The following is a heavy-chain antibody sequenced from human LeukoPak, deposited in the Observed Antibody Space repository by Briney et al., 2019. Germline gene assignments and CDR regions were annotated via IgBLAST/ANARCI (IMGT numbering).Heavy chain of an antibody. CDR2: IYPGDSDT. D-gene: IGHD5-12*01. Sequence: WIRQPPGKGLEWMGIIYPGDSDTRYSPSFQGQVTISADKSISTAYLQWSSLKASDTAMYYCARRVSSSGFDAFDVWGQGTMVTVSS. J-gene: IGHJ3*01. CDR3: ARRVSSSGFDAFDV. V-gene: IGHV5-51*01.